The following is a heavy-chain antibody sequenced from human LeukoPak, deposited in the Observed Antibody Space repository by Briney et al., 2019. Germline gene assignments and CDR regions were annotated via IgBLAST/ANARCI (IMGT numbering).Heavy chain of an antibody. J-gene: IGHJ4*02. Sequence: GGSLRLSCVASGFTVSSHYMSWVRQAPGKGLEWVSAIYTDGSTYYAGSVKGRFTISRDNSENTLYLQMNSLRVEDTAVYYCARELTSSGPDFWGPGTLVTVSS. CDR3: ARELTSSGPDF. V-gene: IGHV3-66*01. CDR1: GFTVSSHY. CDR2: IYTDGST. D-gene: IGHD5-12*01.